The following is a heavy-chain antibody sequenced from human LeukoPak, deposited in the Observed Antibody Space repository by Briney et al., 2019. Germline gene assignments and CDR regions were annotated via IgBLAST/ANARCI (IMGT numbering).Heavy chain of an antibody. Sequence: SVKVSCKASGGTFSSYAISWVRQAPGQGLEWMGRIIPIPGIANYAQKFQGRVTITADKSTSTAYMELSSLRSEDTAVYYCASNRRNPYYYYYGMDVWGQGTTVTVSS. CDR3: ASNRRNPYYYYYGMDV. CDR1: GGTFSSYA. D-gene: IGHD1-1*01. J-gene: IGHJ6*02. V-gene: IGHV1-69*04. CDR2: IIPIPGIA.